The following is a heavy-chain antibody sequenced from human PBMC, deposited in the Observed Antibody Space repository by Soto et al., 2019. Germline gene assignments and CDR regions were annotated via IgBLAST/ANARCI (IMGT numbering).Heavy chain of an antibody. V-gene: IGHV4-59*08. D-gene: IGHD4-17*01. CDR3: ARHYGPYYFDY. CDR2: IYYSGST. J-gene: IGHJ4*02. CDR1: GGSISSYY. Sequence: QVQLQESGPGLVKPSETLSLTCTVSGGSISSYYWSWIRQPPGKGLEWIGYIYYSGSTNYNPSLKSRVTISVDTSKNQFPLKLSSVTAADTAVYYCARHYGPYYFDYWGQGTLVTVSS.